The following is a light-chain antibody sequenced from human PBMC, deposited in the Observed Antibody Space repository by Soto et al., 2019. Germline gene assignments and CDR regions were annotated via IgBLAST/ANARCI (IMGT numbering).Light chain of an antibody. CDR3: SSYAGSRNV. CDR2: DVN. V-gene: IGLV2-8*01. Sequence: QSALTQPPSASGSPGQSVAISCTGTSSDVGGYNYVSWYQQHPGKAPKLMIYDVNKRPSGVPDRFSGSKSGNTASLTVSCIQAEDEADYYCSSYAGSRNVFGTGTNVAVL. J-gene: IGLJ1*01. CDR1: SSDVGGYNY.